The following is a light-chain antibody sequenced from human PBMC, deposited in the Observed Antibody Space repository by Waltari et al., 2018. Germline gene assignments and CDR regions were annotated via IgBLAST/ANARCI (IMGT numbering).Light chain of an antibody. Sequence: IQLTQSPSSLSASAGDRVTITCRASQGISSNLAWYQQKPGKAPKLLIYAASTLQSGVPSRFSGSGSGTDFTLIISSLQPEDFATYYCQQLNSYPPWTFGQGTKVEIK. CDR1: QGISSN. J-gene: IGKJ1*01. V-gene: IGKV1-9*01. CDR3: QQLNSYPPWT. CDR2: AAS.